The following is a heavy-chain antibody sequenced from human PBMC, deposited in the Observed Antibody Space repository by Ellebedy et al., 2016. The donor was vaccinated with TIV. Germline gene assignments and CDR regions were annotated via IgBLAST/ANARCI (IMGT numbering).Heavy chain of an antibody. CDR2: IKQDGSEI. D-gene: IGHD2-2*02. V-gene: IGHV3-7*01. J-gene: IGHJ4*02. CDR1: GFTFSNYW. Sequence: GESLKISXAASGFTFSNYWMSWVRQAPGKGLEWVANIKQDGSEIYYVNSVKGRFTISRDNAKYSLYLQMNSLRAGDTAVYYCARANTGYCSSSNCYNDLDSWGQGTLVTVSS. CDR3: ARANTGYCSSSNCYNDLDS.